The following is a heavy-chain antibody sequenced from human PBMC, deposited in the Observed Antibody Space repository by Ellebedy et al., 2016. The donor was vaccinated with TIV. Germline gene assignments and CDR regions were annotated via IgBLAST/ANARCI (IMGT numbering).Heavy chain of an antibody. CDR2: IIPIFGTA. CDR3: AIDRAPDGRDWYFDL. D-gene: IGHD5-24*01. CDR1: GGTFSSYA. Sequence: AASVKVSCKASGGTFSSYAISWVRQAPGQGLEWMGGIIPIFGTANYAQKFQGRNTITADESTNIVYMELSSLRSEDTAVYYCAIDRAPDGRDWYFDLWGRGTLVTVSS. V-gene: IGHV1-69*13. J-gene: IGHJ2*01.